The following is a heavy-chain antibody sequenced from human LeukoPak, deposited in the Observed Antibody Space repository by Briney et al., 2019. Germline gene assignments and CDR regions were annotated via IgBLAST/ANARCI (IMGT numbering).Heavy chain of an antibody. CDR1: GYTFTDYY. CDR2: ISPNGGGT. CDR3: AKLEGSAATSSD. D-gene: IGHD6-13*01. V-gene: IGHV1-2*06. Sequence: AAVKVSCKASGYTFTDYYIHWLRQAPGQGIDWVGRISPNGGGTIYAQKLQGPVTVPRDKSITTAYMELNRLTSDDTAVYFCAKLEGSAATSSDWGQGTLVTVSS. J-gene: IGHJ4*02.